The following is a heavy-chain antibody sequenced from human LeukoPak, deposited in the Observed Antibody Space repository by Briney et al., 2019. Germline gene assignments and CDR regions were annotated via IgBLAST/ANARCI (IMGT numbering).Heavy chain of an antibody. CDR1: GFRFSTVW. D-gene: IGHD6-25*01. J-gene: IGHJ5*02. CDR2: INQNGGVK. Sequence: PGGSLRLSCAASGFRFSTVWMSWVRQAPGKGLEWVANINQNGGVKHYVDSVKGRFTISRDNAKNSLCLQMTSLRADDTAVYYCATSDDAAGTSWGQGTLVTVS. CDR3: ATSDDAAGTS. V-gene: IGHV3-7*03.